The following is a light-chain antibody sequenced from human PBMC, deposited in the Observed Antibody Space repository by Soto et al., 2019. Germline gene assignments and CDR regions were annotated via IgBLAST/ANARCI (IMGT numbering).Light chain of an antibody. V-gene: IGKV1-39*01. CDR2: AAS. J-gene: IGKJ5*01. Sequence: DIQMTQSPASLSASVGGRCTITFRASQSISSYLNWYQQKPGKAPKLLIYAASSLQSGVPSRFSGSGSGTDFTLTINTLHPEDFATYYCQQSYSTPITFGQGTRLEIK. CDR1: QSISSY. CDR3: QQSYSTPIT.